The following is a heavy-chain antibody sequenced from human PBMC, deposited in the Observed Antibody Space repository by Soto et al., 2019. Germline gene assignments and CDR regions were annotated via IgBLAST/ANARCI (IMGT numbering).Heavy chain of an antibody. CDR1: GGSISSYY. D-gene: IGHD6-13*01. J-gene: IGHJ6*02. CDR3: AREGVSSSWYNYYGMDV. CDR2: IYYSGST. V-gene: IGHV4-59*01. Sequence: QVQLQESGPGLVKPSETLSLTCTVSGGSISSYYWSWIRQPPGKGLEWIGYIYYSGSTNYNPSLKSRVTISVDTSXNXLSLKLSSVTAADTAVYYCAREGVSSSWYNYYGMDVWGQGTTVTVSS.